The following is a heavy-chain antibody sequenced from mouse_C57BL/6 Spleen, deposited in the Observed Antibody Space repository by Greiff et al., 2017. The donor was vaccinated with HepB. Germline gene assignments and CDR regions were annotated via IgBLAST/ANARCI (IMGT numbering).Heavy chain of an antibody. CDR1: GYTFTSYW. Sequence: QVQLQQSGAELAKPGASVKLSCKASGYTFTSYWMHWVKQRPGQGLEWIGYINPSSGYTKYNQKFKYKATLTADKSSSTAYMQLSILTYEDSAVYYCARWGIYYDSFDYWGQGTTLTVSS. CDR3: ARWGIYYDSFDY. D-gene: IGHD2-4*01. V-gene: IGHV1-7*01. CDR2: INPSSGYT. J-gene: IGHJ2*01.